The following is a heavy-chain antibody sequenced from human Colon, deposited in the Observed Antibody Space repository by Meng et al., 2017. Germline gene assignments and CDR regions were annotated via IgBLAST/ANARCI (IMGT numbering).Heavy chain of an antibody. Sequence: VQLPESGPGPGKPSGTLSLTCAVSSGSISSSNWWSWVRQPPGKGLEWIGEISQSGTTYYNPSLKSRVTITGDWSKNQFSLNLNSVTAADTALYYCVRQGMTSYSWGYWGQGTLVTVSS. CDR3: VRQGMTSYSWGY. V-gene: IGHV4-4*02. D-gene: IGHD3-9*01. J-gene: IGHJ4*02. CDR2: ISQSGTT. CDR1: SGSISSSNW.